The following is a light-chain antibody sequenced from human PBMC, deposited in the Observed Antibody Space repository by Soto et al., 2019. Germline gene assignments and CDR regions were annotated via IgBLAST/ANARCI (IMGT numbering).Light chain of an antibody. V-gene: IGLV2-14*01. CDR1: SSDVGGYNY. CDR3: SSYTSSSSSYV. J-gene: IGLJ1*01. CDR2: DVS. Sequence: HSVLTKPASLNGFPGQSITISCTGTSSDVGGYNYVSWYQQHPGKAPKLMIYDVSNRPSGVSNRFSGSKSGNTASLTISGLQAEDEADYYCSSYTSSSSSYVFGTGTKVTVL.